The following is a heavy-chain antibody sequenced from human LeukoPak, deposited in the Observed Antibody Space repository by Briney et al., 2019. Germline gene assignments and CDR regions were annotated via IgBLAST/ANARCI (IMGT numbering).Heavy chain of an antibody. CDR1: GFTLSSYV. D-gene: IGHD3-22*01. J-gene: IGHJ4*02. CDR3: VRHNYYDTSGPPSL. CDR2: ISSNGGST. Sequence: GGPLRLSCPASGFTLSSYVRHGVGQAPGKELEKVSTISSNGGSTYYADSVKGRFTISRDTSKNTLYLQMSSLRPEDTAVYYCVRHNYYDTSGPPSLWGQGTLVTVSS. V-gene: IGHV3-64D*09.